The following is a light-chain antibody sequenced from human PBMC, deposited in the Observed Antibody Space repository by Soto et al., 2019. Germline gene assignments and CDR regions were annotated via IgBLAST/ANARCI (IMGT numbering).Light chain of an antibody. CDR2: RNN. Sequence: QSILTRPPTASGSTGQRVTISCSGSSSNIGSNYVYWYQQLPGTAPKLLIYRNNQRPSGVPDRFSGSKSGTSASLAISGLRSEDEADYFCASWDDSLSLWVFGAGTNVTVL. CDR3: ASWDDSLSLWV. J-gene: IGLJ3*02. V-gene: IGLV1-47*01. CDR1: SSNIGSNY.